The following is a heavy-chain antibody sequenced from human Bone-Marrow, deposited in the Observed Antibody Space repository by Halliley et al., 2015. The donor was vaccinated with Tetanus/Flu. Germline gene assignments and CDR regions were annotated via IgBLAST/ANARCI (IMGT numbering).Heavy chain of an antibody. J-gene: IGHJ4*02. D-gene: IGHD2-15*01. Sequence: TLSLTCTIPGGSISGYYWSWIRQSPDKGLEWIGHMYYSGRTNYNPSLKGRVTISADTSMNQFSLKLTSVTAADTAMYYCTRGGGWLTDNWGQGTPVTVSS. CDR1: GGSISGYY. CDR2: MYYSGRT. V-gene: IGHV4-59*01. CDR3: TRGGGWLTDN.